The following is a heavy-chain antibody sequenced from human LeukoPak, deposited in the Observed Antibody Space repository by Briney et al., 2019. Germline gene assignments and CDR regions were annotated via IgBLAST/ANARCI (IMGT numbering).Heavy chain of an antibody. CDR1: GFTFSSYG. CDR3: AKVAKYYYGSETYYFFEH. CDR2: ISYDGSNK. J-gene: IGHJ4*02. Sequence: GGSLRLSCAASGFTFSSYGMHWVRQAPGKGLEWVAVISYDGSNKYYADSVKGRFTISRDNSKNSLYLQMNSLRVEDTAVYYCAKVAKYYYGSETYYFFEHWGQGTPVTASS. D-gene: IGHD3-10*01. V-gene: IGHV3-30*18.